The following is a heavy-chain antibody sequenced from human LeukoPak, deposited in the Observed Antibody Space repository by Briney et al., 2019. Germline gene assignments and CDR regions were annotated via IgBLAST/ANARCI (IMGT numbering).Heavy chain of an antibody. CDR1: GFTFSSYS. D-gene: IGHD3-3*01. J-gene: IGHJ6*02. CDR3: AREGNYDFWGGYLKDSYYGMDV. Sequence: GGSLRLSCAASGFTFSSYSMNWVRQAPGKGLEWVSSISSSSSYIYYADSVKGRFTISRDNAKNSLYLQMNSLRAEDTAVYYCAREGNYDFWGGYLKDSYYGMDVWGQGTTVTVSS. CDR2: ISSSSSYI. V-gene: IGHV3-21*01.